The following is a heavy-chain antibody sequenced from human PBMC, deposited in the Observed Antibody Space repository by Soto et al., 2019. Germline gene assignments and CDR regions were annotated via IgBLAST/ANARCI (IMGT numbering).Heavy chain of an antibody. J-gene: IGHJ4*02. Sequence: QVQLEQSGAEVKKPGASVKVSCKAYGYTFTDYYIHWVRQAPGQGLEWMGLVTSSGGGTAYAQDLQGSVTMTRDTATITVYMEVSSLISDDTAVYYCAREEAYYRSSRTYYLADFDLWGQGTLVTVSS. CDR2: VTSSGGGT. CDR1: GYTFTDYY. D-gene: IGHD3-10*01. CDR3: AREEAYYRSSRTYYLADFDL. V-gene: IGHV1-46*01.